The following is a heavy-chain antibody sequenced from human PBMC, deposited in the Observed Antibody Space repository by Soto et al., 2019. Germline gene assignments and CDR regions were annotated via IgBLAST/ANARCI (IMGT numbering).Heavy chain of an antibody. CDR3: ARDNYAESSGNDLTPLDY. Sequence: QVQLVQSGAEVKNPGASVKVSCKASGYTFTSYYMHWVRQAPGQGLEWMGIINPSGGSTSYAQKFQSRVTMTRDTATSTLYMELSGLRSADTAVYFCARDNYAESSGNDLTPLDYWGQGTLVTVSS. D-gene: IGHD3-22*01. V-gene: IGHV1-46*01. CDR2: INPSGGST. CDR1: GYTFTSYY. J-gene: IGHJ4*02.